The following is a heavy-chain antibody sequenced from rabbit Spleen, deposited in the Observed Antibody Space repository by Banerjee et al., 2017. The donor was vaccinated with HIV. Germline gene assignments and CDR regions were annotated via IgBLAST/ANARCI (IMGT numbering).Heavy chain of an antibody. V-gene: IGHV1S45*01. Sequence: EESGGDLVKPEGSLTLTCTASGFTLSSSDWICWVRQAPGKGLEWIACIYAGSSANIYYAAWAKGRFTISKTSSTTVTLQMTSLTAADTATYFCAREDSSGIAYFGLWGPGTLVTVS. J-gene: IGHJ4*01. CDR1: GFTLSSSDW. CDR2: IYAGSSANI. CDR3: AREDSSGIAYFGL. D-gene: IGHD1-1*01.